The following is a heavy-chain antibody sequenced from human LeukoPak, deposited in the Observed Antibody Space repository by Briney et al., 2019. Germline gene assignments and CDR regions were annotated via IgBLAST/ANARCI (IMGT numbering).Heavy chain of an antibody. D-gene: IGHD3-10*01. CDR1: GFTFSSYS. CDR3: ARDRSDWFGEFRGIDY. Sequence: GGSLRLSCAASGFTFSSYSMNWVRQAPGKGLEWVSSISSSSSYIYYADLVKGRFTISRDNAKNSLYLQMNSLRAEDTAVYYCARDRSDWFGEFRGIDYWGQGTLVTVSS. J-gene: IGHJ4*02. V-gene: IGHV3-21*01. CDR2: ISSSSSYI.